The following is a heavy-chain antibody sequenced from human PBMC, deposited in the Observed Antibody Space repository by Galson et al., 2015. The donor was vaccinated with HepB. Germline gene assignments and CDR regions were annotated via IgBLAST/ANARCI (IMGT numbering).Heavy chain of an antibody. CDR2: ISGSGGST. D-gene: IGHD2-2*01. J-gene: IGHJ4*02. Sequence: SLRLSCAASGFTFSSYAMSWVRQAPGKGLEWVSAISGSGGSTYYADSVKGRFTISRDNSKNTLYLQMNSLRAEDTAVYYCAKLAREKDSIVVVPAAIPYWGQGTLVTVSS. CDR3: AKLAREKDSIVVVPAAIPY. CDR1: GFTFSSYA. V-gene: IGHV3-23*01.